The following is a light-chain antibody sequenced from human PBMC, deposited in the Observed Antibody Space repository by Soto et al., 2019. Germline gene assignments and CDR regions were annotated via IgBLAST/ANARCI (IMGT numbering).Light chain of an antibody. CDR1: SSDVGGYNY. Sequence: QSALTQPASVAGSPGQSITISCTGTSSDVGGYNYLSWYQQHPGKAPRVMIYEVTNRPSGVYNRCSGSKSGNTASLTISGLHSEDEDDYFCSSYTTSGTPVFGGGTKLTVL. CDR3: SSYTTSGTPV. J-gene: IGLJ3*02. V-gene: IGLV2-14*01. CDR2: EVT.